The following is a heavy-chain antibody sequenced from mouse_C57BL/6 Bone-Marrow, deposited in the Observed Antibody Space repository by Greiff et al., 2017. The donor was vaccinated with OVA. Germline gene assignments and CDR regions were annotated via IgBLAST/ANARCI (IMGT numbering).Heavy chain of an antibody. CDR3: TSTMVTTSDY. CDR2: IDPENGDT. D-gene: IGHD2-2*01. CDR1: GFNIKDAY. J-gene: IGHJ2*01. Sequence: VQLQQSGAELVRPGASVQLSCTASGFNIKDAYMHWVKKRPDQGLAWIGWIDPENGDTEYASQFPGKATLTADTSSNTAERQRSSRTTEDTAGDNGTSTMVTTSDYWGQGTTLTVAS. V-gene: IGHV14-4*01.